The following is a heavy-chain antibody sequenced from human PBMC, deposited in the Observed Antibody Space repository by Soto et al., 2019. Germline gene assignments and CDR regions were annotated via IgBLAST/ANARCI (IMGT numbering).Heavy chain of an antibody. CDR1: GGSVSSGIYY. J-gene: IGHJ3*02. CDR2: IYYSGST. V-gene: IGHV4-61*01. D-gene: IGHD3-16*02. Sequence: SETLSLTCTVSGGSVSSGIYYWSWIRHPPGKGLEWIGYIYYSGSTNYNPSLKSRVTISVDTSKNQFSLKLSSVTAADTAVYYCAGGPGAYYDYVWGSYRNFDIWGQGTMVTVSS. CDR3: AGGPGAYYDYVWGSYRNFDI.